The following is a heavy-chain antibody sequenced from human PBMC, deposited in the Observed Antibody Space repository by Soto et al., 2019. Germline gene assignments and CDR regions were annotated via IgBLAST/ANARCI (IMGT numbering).Heavy chain of an antibody. CDR3: AREFAPAAADYYYYGMDV. CDR2: IYYSGST. CDR1: GGSISSYY. D-gene: IGHD2-2*01. J-gene: IGHJ6*02. Sequence: PSETLSLTCTVSGGSISSYYWSWIRQPPGKGLEWIGYIYYSGSTKYNPSLKSRVTISVGTSKNQFSLKLSSVTAADTAVYYCAREFAPAAADYYYYGMDVWGQGTTVTVSS. V-gene: IGHV4-59*01.